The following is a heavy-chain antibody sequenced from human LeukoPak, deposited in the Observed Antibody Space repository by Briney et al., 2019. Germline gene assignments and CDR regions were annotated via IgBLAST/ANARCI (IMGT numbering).Heavy chain of an antibody. CDR2: INPNSGGT. CDR3: ASTAYSSSSESFDY. D-gene: IGHD6-6*01. J-gene: IGHJ4*02. V-gene: IGHV1-2*02. Sequence: GASVKVSCKASGYTFTGYYMHWVRQAPGQGLEWMGWINPNSGGTNYAQKFQGRVTMTRDMSTSTVYMELSSLRSEDTAVYYCASTAYSSSSESFDYWGQGTLVTVSS. CDR1: GYTFTGYY.